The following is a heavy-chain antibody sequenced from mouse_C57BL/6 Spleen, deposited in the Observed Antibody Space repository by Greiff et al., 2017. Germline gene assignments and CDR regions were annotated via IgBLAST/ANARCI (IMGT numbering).Heavy chain of an antibody. J-gene: IGHJ1*03. Sequence: VQLQQPGAELVKPGASVKLSCKASGYTFTSYWMQWVKQRPGQGLEWIGEIDPSDSYTNYNQKLKGKATLTVDTSSSTAYMQLSSLTSEDSAVYYCARASFRYFDVWGTGTTVTVSS. D-gene: IGHD1-2*01. CDR2: IDPSDSYT. V-gene: IGHV1-50*01. CDR1: GYTFTSYW. CDR3: ARASFRYFDV.